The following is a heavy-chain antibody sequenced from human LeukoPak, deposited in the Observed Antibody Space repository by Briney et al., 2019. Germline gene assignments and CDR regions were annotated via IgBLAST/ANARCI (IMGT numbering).Heavy chain of an antibody. CDR1: GYTFTSYD. CDR2: MNPNSGNT. J-gene: IGHJ4*02. Sequence: GASVKVSSKASGYTFTSYDINWVRQATGHEREWMGWMNPNSGNTGYAQKFQGRVTMTRNTSLSTAYMELSSLRSEDTAVYYCARARDWDIDYWGQGTLVTVSS. V-gene: IGHV1-8*01. D-gene: IGHD3/OR15-3a*01. CDR3: ARARDWDIDY.